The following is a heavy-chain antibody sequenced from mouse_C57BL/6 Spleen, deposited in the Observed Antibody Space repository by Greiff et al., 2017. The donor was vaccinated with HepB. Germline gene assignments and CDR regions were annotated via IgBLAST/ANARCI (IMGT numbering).Heavy chain of an antibody. D-gene: IGHD1-1*01. J-gene: IGHJ3*01. CDR3: AREGTYYYGSSFAY. Sequence: QVQLQQSGAELVRPGSSVKLSCKASGYTFTSYWMHWVKQRPIQGLEWIGNIDPSDSETHYNQKFKDKATLTVDKSSSTAYMQLSSLTSEDSAVYYCAREGTYYYGSSFAYWGQGTLVTVSA. V-gene: IGHV1-52*01. CDR1: GYTFTSYW. CDR2: IDPSDSET.